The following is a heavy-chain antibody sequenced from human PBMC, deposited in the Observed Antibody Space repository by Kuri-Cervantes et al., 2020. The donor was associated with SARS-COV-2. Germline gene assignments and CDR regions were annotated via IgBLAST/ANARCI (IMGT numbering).Heavy chain of an antibody. J-gene: IGHJ4*02. CDR1: GFSVGTNY. D-gene: IGHD3-10*01. Sequence: GGSLRLSCAASGFSVGTNYMSWVRQAPGKGLEWVSLISGSGGSTYYADSVKGRFTISRDNSKNTLYLQMNSLRAEDTAVYYCAKDLGHYGSGSDAFGYWGQGTLVTVSS. CDR2: ISGSGGST. V-gene: IGHV3-23*01. CDR3: AKDLGHYGSGSDAFGY.